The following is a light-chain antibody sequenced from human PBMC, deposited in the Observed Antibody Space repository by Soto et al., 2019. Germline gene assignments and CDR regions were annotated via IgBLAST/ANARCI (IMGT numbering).Light chain of an antibody. CDR3: QQYNDWPRT. CDR1: QSISIN. CDR2: RAS. Sequence: EIVMTQSPATMSVSPGERATLSCRASQSISINLAWYQQKPGQPPRLLIYRASTRPPGVPARFSGNGSGTDFTLTISSLQSEDFAVYYCQQYNDWPRTFGPGTKVDIK. J-gene: IGKJ3*01. V-gene: IGKV3-15*01.